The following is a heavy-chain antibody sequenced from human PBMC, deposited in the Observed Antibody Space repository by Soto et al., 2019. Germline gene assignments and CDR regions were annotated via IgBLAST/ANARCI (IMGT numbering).Heavy chain of an antibody. CDR3: ARAYNYYDSSGYYSGYFDY. CDR1: GYTFTTYT. D-gene: IGHD3-22*01. CDR2: INAGNGDT. V-gene: IGHV1-3*01. Sequence: ASVKVSCKASGYTFTTYTMHWVRQAPGQRLEWMGWINAGNGDTKYSQKFQGRVTITRDTSATTAYMELSSLRSEDTAVYYCARAYNYYDSSGYYSGYFDYWGQGTLVTSPQ. J-gene: IGHJ4*02.